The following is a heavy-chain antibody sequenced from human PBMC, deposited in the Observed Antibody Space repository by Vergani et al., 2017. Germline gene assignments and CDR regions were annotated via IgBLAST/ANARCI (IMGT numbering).Heavy chain of an antibody. CDR2: IYYSGST. J-gene: IGHJ6*02. CDR3: ARVPPGYDVWRERPGLEGFMDV. D-gene: IGHD3-3*01. Sequence: QVQLQESGPGLVKPSETLSLTCTVSGGSISSYYWSWIRQPPGKGLEWSGYIYYSGSTNYNPSLKSRVTISVNTSKNQFSLKLSSVTAADTALYYCARVPPGYDVWRERPGLEGFMDVWGQGTTVTVSS. CDR1: GGSISSYY. V-gene: IGHV4-59*01.